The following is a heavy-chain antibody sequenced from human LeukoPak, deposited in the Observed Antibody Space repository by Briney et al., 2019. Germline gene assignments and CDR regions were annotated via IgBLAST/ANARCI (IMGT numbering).Heavy chain of an antibody. CDR3: ARLPPGRNGYNYFDY. J-gene: IGHJ4*02. Sequence: ASVKVSCKASGYTFTSYAMHWVRQAPGQRLEWMGWINAGNGNTKYSQKFQGRVTITRDTSASTAYMELSSLRSEDTAVYYCARLPPGRNGYNYFDYWGQGTLVTVSS. CDR1: GYTFTSYA. V-gene: IGHV1-3*01. D-gene: IGHD5-24*01. CDR2: INAGNGNT.